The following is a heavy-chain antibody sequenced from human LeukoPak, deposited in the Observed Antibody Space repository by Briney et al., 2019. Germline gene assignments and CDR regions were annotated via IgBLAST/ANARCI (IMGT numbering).Heavy chain of an antibody. CDR1: GFTVSSNY. CDR3: ARGEMATITGGFDY. Sequence: GSLRLSCAASGFTVSSNYMSWVRQAPGKGLEWVSVIYSGGSTYYADSVKGRFTISRDNSKNTLYLQMNSLRAEDTAVYYCARGEMATITGGFDYWGQGTLVTVSS. D-gene: IGHD5-24*01. J-gene: IGHJ4*02. V-gene: IGHV3-53*01. CDR2: IYSGGST.